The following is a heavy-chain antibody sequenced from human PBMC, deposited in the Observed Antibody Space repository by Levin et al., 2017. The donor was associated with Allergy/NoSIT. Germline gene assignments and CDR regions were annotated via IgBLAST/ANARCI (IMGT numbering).Heavy chain of an antibody. J-gene: IGHJ3*02. CDR1: GSTFRTYG. CDR3: AREHFQVGSSFDI. D-gene: IGHD3-10*01. CDR2: ISYDGSGI. V-gene: IGHV3-33*01. Sequence: GESLKISCAASGSTFRTYGMHWVRQAPGKGLEWVAIISYDGSGIYYADSVKGRFTISRDNSRDTVYLQMDSLSAEDTAVYYCAREHFQVGSSFDIWGQGTVVTVSS.